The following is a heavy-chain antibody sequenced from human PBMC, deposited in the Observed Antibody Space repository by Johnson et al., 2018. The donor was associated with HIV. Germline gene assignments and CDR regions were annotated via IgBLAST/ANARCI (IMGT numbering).Heavy chain of an antibody. D-gene: IGHD4-17*01. CDR1: GFTFRSYA. Sequence: QVQLVESGGGVVQPGRSMRLSCAASGFTFRSYAMHWVRQAPGKGLEWVAVISYDGNIKFYADYVKGRFSISRDNSKNTLFLDMNSLRAEDTAVYYCARAMYADDYGDYLFLAPRLDAFDIWGQGTMVTVSS. CDR2: ISYDGNIK. CDR3: ARAMYADDYGDYLFLAPRLDAFDI. J-gene: IGHJ3*02. V-gene: IGHV3-30-3*01.